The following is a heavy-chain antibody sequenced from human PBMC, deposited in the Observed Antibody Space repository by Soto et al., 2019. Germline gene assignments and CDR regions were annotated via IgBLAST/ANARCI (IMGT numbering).Heavy chain of an antibody. J-gene: IGHJ5*02. Sequence: GESLKISCKGSGYSFTSYWISWVRQMPGKGLEWMGRIDPSDSYTNYSPPFQGHVTISXXXXXXTXYXQXSXLKAXDTAMYYCARRWSAREIDPWGQGTLVTVSS. CDR2: IDPSDSYT. CDR1: GYSFTSYW. V-gene: IGHV5-10-1*01. CDR3: ARRWSAREIDP. D-gene: IGHD3-3*01.